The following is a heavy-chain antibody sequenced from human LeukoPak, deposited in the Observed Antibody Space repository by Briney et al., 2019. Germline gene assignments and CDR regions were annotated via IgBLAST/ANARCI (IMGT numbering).Heavy chain of an antibody. D-gene: IGHD5-18*01. Sequence: PSETLSLTCTVSGGSISSRSYYWGWIRQPPGKGLEWIGSIYYSGSTFYNPSLKSRVTISVDTSKTQFSLTLSSVTAADTAVYFCVRHEVGQVQLRGNFDYWGQGTLVTVSS. V-gene: IGHV4-39*01. J-gene: IGHJ4*02. CDR1: GGSISSRSYY. CDR2: IYYSGST. CDR3: VRHEVGQVQLRGNFDY.